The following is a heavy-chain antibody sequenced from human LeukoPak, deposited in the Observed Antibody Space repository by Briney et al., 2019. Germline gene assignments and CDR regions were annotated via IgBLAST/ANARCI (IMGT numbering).Heavy chain of an antibody. CDR1: GFTFSSYG. J-gene: IGHJ4*02. CDR3: ARDSDDILTGYYLGY. Sequence: GGSLKLSCAASGFTFSSYGMHWVRQAPGKGLEWVAVISYDGSNKYYADSVKGRFTISRDNSKNTLYLQMNSLRAEDTAVYYCARDSDDILTGYYLGYWGQGTLVTVSS. CDR2: ISYDGSNK. D-gene: IGHD3-9*01. V-gene: IGHV3-30*03.